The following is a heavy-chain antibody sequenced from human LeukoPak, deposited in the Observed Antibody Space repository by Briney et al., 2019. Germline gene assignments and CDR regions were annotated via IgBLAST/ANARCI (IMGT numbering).Heavy chain of an antibody. J-gene: IGHJ4*02. Sequence: PSETLSLTCAVYGGSFSGYYWSWIRQPPGKGLEWIGEINHSGSTNYNPSLKSRVTISVDTSKNQFSLRLSSVTAADTAVYYCARSEYSSQWIDYWGQGTLVTVSS. D-gene: IGHD6-6*01. CDR1: GGSFSGYY. CDR2: INHSGST. CDR3: ARSEYSSQWIDY. V-gene: IGHV4-34*01.